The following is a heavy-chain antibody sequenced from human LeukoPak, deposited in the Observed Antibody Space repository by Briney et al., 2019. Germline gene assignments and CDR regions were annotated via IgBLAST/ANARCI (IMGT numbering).Heavy chain of an antibody. CDR2: ISYDGSNK. CDR1: GFTFSSYA. D-gene: IGHD3-9*01. CDR3: WLSAGPWTHSD. V-gene: IGHV3-30-3*01. J-gene: IGHJ4*02. Sequence: QAGGSLRLSCAASGFTFSSYAMHWVRQAPGKGLEWVAVISYDGSNKYYADSVKGRFTISRDNSKNTLYLQMNSLRAEDTAVYYCWLSAGPWTHSDWGQGTLVTVSS.